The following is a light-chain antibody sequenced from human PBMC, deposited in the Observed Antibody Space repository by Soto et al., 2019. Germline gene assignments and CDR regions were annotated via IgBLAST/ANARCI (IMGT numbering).Light chain of an antibody. CDR3: CSFAGTYTI. V-gene: IGLV2-11*01. CDR2: DVT. Sequence: QSALTQPRSVSGSPGQSVTISCTGSSSDVGGYSHVSWFQQHPGKAPKLMIYDVTKRPSGVPYRFSGSKSGNTASLTISGLQAEDESDYYCCSFAGTYTIFGGGTKLTVL. J-gene: IGLJ2*01. CDR1: SSDVGGYSH.